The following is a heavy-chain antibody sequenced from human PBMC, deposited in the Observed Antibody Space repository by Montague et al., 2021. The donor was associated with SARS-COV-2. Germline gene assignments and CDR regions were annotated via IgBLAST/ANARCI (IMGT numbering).Heavy chain of an antibody. CDR2: IYYSGST. CDR1: GGSISNGGYY. D-gene: IGHD3-3*01. Sequence: TLSLTCTVSGGSISNGGYYWSWIRQHPGKGLEWIGYIYYSGSTYYNLSLKSRVTISVDTSKNQFSLKLSSVTAADTAVYYCARASSITIFGVVNQFDYWGQGTLVTVSS. V-gene: IGHV4-31*03. CDR3: ARASSITIFGVVNQFDY. J-gene: IGHJ4*02.